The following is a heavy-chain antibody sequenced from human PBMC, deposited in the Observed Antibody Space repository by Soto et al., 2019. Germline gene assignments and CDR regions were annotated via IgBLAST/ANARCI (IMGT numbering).Heavy chain of an antibody. J-gene: IGHJ4*02. Sequence: QLQLQESGPGLVKPSETLSLTCTVSGGSISSSSYYWGWIRQPPGKGLEWIGSIYYSGSTHCNPSLKSRVTISVDTSKNQFSLKLSSVTAADTAVYYCSRHDYGDYVFDYWGQGTLVIVSS. D-gene: IGHD4-17*01. V-gene: IGHV4-39*01. CDR1: GGSISSSSYY. CDR2: IYYSGST. CDR3: SRHDYGDYVFDY.